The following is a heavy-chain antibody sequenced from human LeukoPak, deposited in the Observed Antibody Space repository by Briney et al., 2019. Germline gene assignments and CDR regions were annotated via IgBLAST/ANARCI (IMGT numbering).Heavy chain of an antibody. D-gene: IGHD3-3*01. CDR2: ISYSGST. Sequence: SETLSLTCTVSGGSISNYYWSWIRQPPGKGLEWIGYISYSGSTNYNPSLRSRVAISEDTSRNQFSLRLNSVTAADTAVYYCSRHIPVIWSSGYYYGMDVWGQGTTVTVSS. CDR3: SRHIPVIWSSGYYYGMDV. J-gene: IGHJ6*02. CDR1: GGSISNYY. V-gene: IGHV4-59*08.